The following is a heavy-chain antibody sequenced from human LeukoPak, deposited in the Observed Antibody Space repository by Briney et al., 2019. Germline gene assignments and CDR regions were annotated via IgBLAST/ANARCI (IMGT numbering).Heavy chain of an antibody. V-gene: IGHV4-39*07. CDR2: IYYSGST. J-gene: IGHJ5*02. Sequence: SSETLSLTCTVSGGSISSSSYYWGWIRQPPGKGLEWIGSIYYSGSTYYNPSLKSRVTISVDTSKNQFSLKLSSVTAADTAVYYCARDPGYSRPNWFDPWGQGTLVTVSS. D-gene: IGHD6-13*01. CDR3: ARDPGYSRPNWFDP. CDR1: GGSISSSSYY.